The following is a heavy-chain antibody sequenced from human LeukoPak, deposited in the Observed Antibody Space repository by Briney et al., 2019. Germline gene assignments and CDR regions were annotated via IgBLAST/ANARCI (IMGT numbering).Heavy chain of an antibody. V-gene: IGHV4-59*08. CDR2: VYYSGST. CDR3: ARTVSSVLRFLEWFDP. D-gene: IGHD3-3*01. Sequence: SETLSLTCTVSGGSISRYFWSWIRQPPGKGLEWIGYVYYSGSTNYNPSLKSRVTISVDTSKKQFSLNLTSVTAADTAVYYCARTVSSVLRFLEWFDPWGQGTLVTVSS. J-gene: IGHJ5*02. CDR1: GGSISRYF.